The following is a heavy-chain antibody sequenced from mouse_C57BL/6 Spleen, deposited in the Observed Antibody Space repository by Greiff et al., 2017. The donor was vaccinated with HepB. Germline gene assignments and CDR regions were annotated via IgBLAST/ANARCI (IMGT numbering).Heavy chain of an antibody. CDR2: IDPANGNT. V-gene: IGHV14-3*01. D-gene: IGHD1-1*01. Sequence: EVQLQQSVAELVRPGASVKLSCTASGFNIKNTYMHWVKQRPEQGLEWIGRIDPANGNTKYATKFQGKATITADTSSNTAYLQLSSLTSEDTAIYYCAKREGHYYGSSYWYFDVWGTGTTVTVSS. CDR3: AKREGHYYGSSYWYFDV. J-gene: IGHJ1*03. CDR1: GFNIKNTY.